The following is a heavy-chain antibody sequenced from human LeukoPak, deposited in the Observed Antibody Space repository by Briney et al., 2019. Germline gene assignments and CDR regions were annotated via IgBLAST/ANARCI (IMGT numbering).Heavy chain of an antibody. CDR3: ARHYDYSNYDGLRWLDP. J-gene: IGHJ5*02. D-gene: IGHD4-11*01. V-gene: IGHV5-51*01. Sequence: GESLKISCKGSGYRFTSYWIGWVRQMPGKGLEWMGIIYPGDSDTRYSPSFQGQVTISADKSISTAYLQWSSLKASDTAMYYCARHYDYSNYDGLRWLDPWGQGTLVTVSS. CDR1: GYRFTSYW. CDR2: IYPGDSDT.